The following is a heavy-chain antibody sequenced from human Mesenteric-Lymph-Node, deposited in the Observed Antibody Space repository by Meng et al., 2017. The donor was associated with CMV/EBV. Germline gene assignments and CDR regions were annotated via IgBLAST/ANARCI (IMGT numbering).Heavy chain of an antibody. Sequence: GGSLRLSCAASGFNFDDYAMHWVRQAPGKGLEWVSGITWNGGAVGYADSVKGRFTISRDNPKNSLYLQMNSLRIEDTALYYCVKDRGYRKYYYYYGMDVWGQGTTVPSP. J-gene: IGHJ6*02. D-gene: IGHD5-12*01. V-gene: IGHV3-9*01. CDR2: ITWNGGAV. CDR1: GFNFDDYA. CDR3: VKDRGYRKYYYYYGMDV.